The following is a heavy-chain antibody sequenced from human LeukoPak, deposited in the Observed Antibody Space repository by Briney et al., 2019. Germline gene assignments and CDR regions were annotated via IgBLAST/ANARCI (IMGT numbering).Heavy chain of an antibody. J-gene: IGHJ4*02. D-gene: IGHD3-10*01. V-gene: IGHV1-2*02. CDR3: SGSKFRFDFDY. CDR1: GYTFTGYY. CDR2: INPNSGGT. Sequence: GESLKVSCKASGYTFTGYYMHWVRQAPGQGLEWMGWINPNSGGTNYAQKFQGRVTMTRDTSISTAYMELSRLRSDDTAVYYCSGSKFRFDFDYWGQGTLVTVSS.